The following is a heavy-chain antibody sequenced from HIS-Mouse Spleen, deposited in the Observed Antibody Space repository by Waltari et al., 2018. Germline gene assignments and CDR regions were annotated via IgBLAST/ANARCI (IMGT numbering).Heavy chain of an antibody. CDR1: GGSIRSRSYY. CDR2: IYYSGST. CDR3: AREIPYSSSWYDWYFDL. D-gene: IGHD6-13*01. Sequence: QLQLQESGPGLVKPSETLSLTCTVSGGSIRSRSYYWGWTRQPPGKGLESIGSIYYSGSTYYNPSLKSRVTISVDTSKNQFSLKLSSVTAADTAVYYCAREIPYSSSWYDWYFDLWGRGTLVTVSS. V-gene: IGHV4-39*07. J-gene: IGHJ2*01.